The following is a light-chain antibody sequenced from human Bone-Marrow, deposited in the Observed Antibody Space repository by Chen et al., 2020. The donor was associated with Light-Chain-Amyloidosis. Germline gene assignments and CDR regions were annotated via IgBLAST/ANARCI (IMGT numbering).Light chain of an antibody. V-gene: IGLV2-14*01. J-gene: IGLJ1*01. CDR1: SSDVGGDNN. CDR3: SSYTITNTLV. Sequence: QSALTQPASVSGSPGQSITISCTGTSSDVGGDNNVSWYQQHPDKAPKLMIYEVTNRPSWVPDSLSGSKSDNAASLTISGLQTEDEADYFCSSYTITNTLVFGSGTRVTVL. CDR2: EVT.